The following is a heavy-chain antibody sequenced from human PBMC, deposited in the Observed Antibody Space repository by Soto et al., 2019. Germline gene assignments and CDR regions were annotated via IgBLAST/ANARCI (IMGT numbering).Heavy chain of an antibody. J-gene: IGHJ4*02. V-gene: IGHV2-70*01. D-gene: IGHD6-13*01. CDR1: GFSLSTSGMC. CDR3: ARSIAAAGKSIDY. CDR2: IDWDDDK. Sequence: SGPTLVNPTQTLTLTCTFSGFSLSTSGMCVSWIRQPPGKALEWLALIDWDDDKYYSTSLKTRLTISKDTSKNQVVLTVTIMDPVDTATYSCARSIAAAGKSIDYWGQGTLVTVS.